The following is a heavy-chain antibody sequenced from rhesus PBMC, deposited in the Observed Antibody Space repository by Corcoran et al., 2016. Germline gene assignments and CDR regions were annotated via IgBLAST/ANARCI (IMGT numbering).Heavy chain of an antibody. CDR2: INGHSGST. D-gene: IGHD6-25*01. CDR3: ARYGIAAAPDDAFDF. V-gene: IGHV4-80*01. CDR1: GGSFSSYW. Sequence: QVQLQESGPGLVKPSETRSLTCAVSGGSFSSYWWSWIRQPPGKGLEWIGEINGHSGSTNYNPSPKRRVTISKDASKHQFSLQLSSVTAADTAVYYCARYGIAAAPDDAFDFWGQGLRVTVSS. J-gene: IGHJ3*01.